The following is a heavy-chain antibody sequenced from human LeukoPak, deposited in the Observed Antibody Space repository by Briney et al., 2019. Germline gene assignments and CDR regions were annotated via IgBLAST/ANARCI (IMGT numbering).Heavy chain of an antibody. CDR2: ITRDGSST. Sequence: GGSLRLSCAASGFTFSSSWMHWVRQAPGKGLVWVSRITRDGSSTTYADSVKGRFTTSRDNAKNTLYLQMDSLRDDDTAVDYCARDPGYESWSPFWGGMDVWGNGTTVIVSS. CDR3: ARDPGYESWSPFWGGMDV. V-gene: IGHV3-74*01. D-gene: IGHD3-16*01. CDR1: GFTFSSSW. J-gene: IGHJ6*04.